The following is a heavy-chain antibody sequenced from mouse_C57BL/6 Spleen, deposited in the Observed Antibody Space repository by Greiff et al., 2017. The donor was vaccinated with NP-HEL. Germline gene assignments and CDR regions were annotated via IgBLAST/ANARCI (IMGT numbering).Heavy chain of an antibody. CDR2: INPSNGGT. D-gene: IGHD1-1*01. Sequence: VQLKEPGTELVKPGASVKLSCKASGYTFTSYWMHWVKQRPGQGLEWIGNINPSNGGTNYNEKFKSKATLTVDKSSSTAYMQLSSLTSEDSAVYDCATATTVVAPYAMDYWGQGTSVTVSS. CDR3: ATATTVVAPYAMDY. CDR1: GYTFTSYW. J-gene: IGHJ4*01. V-gene: IGHV1-53*01.